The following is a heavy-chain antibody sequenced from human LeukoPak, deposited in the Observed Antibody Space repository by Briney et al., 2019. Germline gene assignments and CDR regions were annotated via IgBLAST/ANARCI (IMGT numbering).Heavy chain of an antibody. CDR1: GFTFSSYA. V-gene: IGHV3-23*01. CDR3: AKDDDGSGSYPSFHY. D-gene: IGHD3-10*01. J-gene: IGHJ4*02. Sequence: WGSLRLSCAASGFTFSSYAMSWVRQAPGKGLEWVSAISGNDRRTYYADSVKGRFTISRDNSKNTLYMQMNSLRAEDTAVYYCAKDDDGSGSYPSFHYWGQGTLVTLSS. CDR2: ISGNDRRT.